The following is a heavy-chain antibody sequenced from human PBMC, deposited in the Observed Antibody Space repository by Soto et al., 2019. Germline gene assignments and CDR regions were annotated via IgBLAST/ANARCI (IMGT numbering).Heavy chain of an antibody. D-gene: IGHD1-26*01. J-gene: IGHJ6*02. CDR3: ARARPDSGSYYYYYGMDV. Sequence: ASMKVSCKASGYTFTGYYMHWVRQAPGQGLEWMGWINPNSGGTNYAQKFQGWVTMTRDTSISTAYMELSRLRSDDTAVYYCARARPDSGSYYYYYGMDVWGQGTTVTVSS. CDR2: INPNSGGT. CDR1: GYTFTGYY. V-gene: IGHV1-2*04.